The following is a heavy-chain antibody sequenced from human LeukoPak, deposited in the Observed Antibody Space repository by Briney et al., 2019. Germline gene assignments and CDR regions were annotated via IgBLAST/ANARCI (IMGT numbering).Heavy chain of an antibody. CDR3: AKDGGYCGGDCYAPGGY. Sequence: GRSLRLSCAASGFTFSSYGMHWVRQAPGKGLEWVAVISYDGSNKYYADSVKGRFTISRDNSKNTLYLQMNSLRAEDTAVYYCAKDGGYCGGDCYAPGGYWGQGTLVTVSS. CDR2: ISYDGSNK. D-gene: IGHD2-21*02. J-gene: IGHJ4*02. V-gene: IGHV3-30*18. CDR1: GFTFSSYG.